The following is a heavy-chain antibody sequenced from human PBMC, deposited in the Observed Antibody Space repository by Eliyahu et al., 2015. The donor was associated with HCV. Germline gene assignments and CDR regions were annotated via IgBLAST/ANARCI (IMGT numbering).Heavy chain of an antibody. V-gene: IGHV1-69*02. CDR2: IIPIFGIA. CDR3: ATPGSSAWSRTDAFDI. Sequence: QVQLVQSGAEVKKPGSSVKVSCXAXXGXFSSYTITWVRQAPGQGLEWMGRIIPIFGIANYAQKFQGRVTITADKSTSTIYMEMSSLRSEDTAVYYCATPGSSAWSRTDAFDIWGQGTMVTVSS. J-gene: IGHJ3*02. CDR1: XGXFSSYT. D-gene: IGHD6-19*01.